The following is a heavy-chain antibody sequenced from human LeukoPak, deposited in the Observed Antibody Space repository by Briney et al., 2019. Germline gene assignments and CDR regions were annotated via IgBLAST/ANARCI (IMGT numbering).Heavy chain of an antibody. CDR1: GYTFTSYG. V-gene: IGHV1-18*01. J-gene: IGHJ4*02. CDR3: AREKVATIRNYYDSSGYYPFDY. Sequence: GASVKVSCKASGYTFTSYGISWVRQAPGQGLEWMGWISAYNGSTNYAQKLQGRVTMTTDTSTSTAYMELRSLRSDDTAVYYCAREKVATIRNYYDSSGYYPFDYWGQGTLVTVSS. CDR2: ISAYNGST. D-gene: IGHD3-22*01.